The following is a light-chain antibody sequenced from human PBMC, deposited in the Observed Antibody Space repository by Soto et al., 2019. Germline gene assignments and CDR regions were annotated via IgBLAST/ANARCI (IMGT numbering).Light chain of an antibody. J-gene: IGKJ1*01. Sequence: DIVVTQSPATLSLSPGERATLSCRASQSDSNNYLAWYQQKPGQAPKLLIDGASNRATAIPDRFSGSVSGTDVTLTISRLEHQDFAVYYCQAYGSSGTFGQGTKVDIK. CDR3: QAYGSSGT. CDR2: GAS. CDR1: QSDSNNY. V-gene: IGKV3-20*01.